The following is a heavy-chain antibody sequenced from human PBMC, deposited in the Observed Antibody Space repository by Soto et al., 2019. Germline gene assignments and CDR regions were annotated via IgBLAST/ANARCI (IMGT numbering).Heavy chain of an antibody. V-gene: IGHV4-4*07. CDR3: ARVFYTDSGGYPRPIFDS. CDR2: MHRDGTT. CDR1: SGSITEYS. D-gene: IGHD2-15*01. Sequence: QLQLQESGPGLVKPSETLSLTCVVSSGSITEYSWTWIRRPAGKGLEWIGIMHRDGTTSYKPSLESRVPMSLDTAKNHFSLELTSVTAADTALYYCARVFYTDSGGYPRPIFDSWVPGTLVTVSS. J-gene: IGHJ4*02.